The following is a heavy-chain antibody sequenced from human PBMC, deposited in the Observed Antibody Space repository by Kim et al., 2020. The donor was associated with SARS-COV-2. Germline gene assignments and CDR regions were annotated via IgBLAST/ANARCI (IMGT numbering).Heavy chain of an antibody. CDR2: IYYSGST. Sequence: SETLSLTCTVSGGSISSGGYYWSWIRQHPGKGLEWIGYIYYSGSTYYNPSLKSRVTISVDTSKNQFSLKLSSVTAADTAVYYCARDLNAGVRGAVNWYFDLWGRGTLVTVSS. CDR3: ARDLNAGVRGAVNWYFDL. V-gene: IGHV4-31*03. D-gene: IGHD3-10*01. J-gene: IGHJ2*01. CDR1: GGSISSGGYY.